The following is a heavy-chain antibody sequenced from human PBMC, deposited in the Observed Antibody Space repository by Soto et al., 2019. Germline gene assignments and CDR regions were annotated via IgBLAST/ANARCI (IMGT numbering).Heavy chain of an antibody. J-gene: IGHJ3*02. CDR1: GGSIMNYF. CDR3: VRDVESPGISGSWGAFDI. CDR2: IYSSGNT. D-gene: IGHD1-20*01. Sequence: SETLSLTCTVSGGSIMNYFWTWIRQPAGKGLEWIGRIYSSGNTVYNASLKSRVTMSIDMSKNQFSLKLSSMTAADKAVYYCVRDVESPGISGSWGAFDIWGQGTVVTVSS. V-gene: IGHV4-4*07.